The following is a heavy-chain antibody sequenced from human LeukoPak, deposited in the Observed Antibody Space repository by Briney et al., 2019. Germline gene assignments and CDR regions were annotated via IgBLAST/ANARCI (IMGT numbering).Heavy chain of an antibody. CDR1: GFTFDDYA. J-gene: IGHJ4*02. V-gene: IGHV3-9*01. Sequence: GGSLRLSCAASGFTFDDYAMHWVRQGPGKGLEWVSGISWNNDNIGYADSVKGRFTISRDNAKNSLYLQMNSLRAEDTAVYYCARDGFDYWGQGTLVTVSS. CDR3: ARDGFDY. CDR2: ISWNNDNI.